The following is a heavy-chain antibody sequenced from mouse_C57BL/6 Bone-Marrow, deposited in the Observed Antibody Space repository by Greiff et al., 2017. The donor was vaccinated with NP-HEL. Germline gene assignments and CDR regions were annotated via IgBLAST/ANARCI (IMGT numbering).Heavy chain of an antibody. CDR3: ARYGYGQAWFAY. J-gene: IGHJ3*01. CDR1: GYTFTSYW. D-gene: IGHD2-2*01. CDR2: IDPSDSYT. V-gene: IGHV1-69*01. Sequence: QVQLQQPGAELVMPGASVKLSCKASGYTFTSYWMHWVKQRPGQGLEWIGEIDPSDSYTNYNQKFKGKSTLTVAKSSSTAYMQLSSLTSEDSAVYYCARYGYGQAWFAYWGQGTLVTVSA.